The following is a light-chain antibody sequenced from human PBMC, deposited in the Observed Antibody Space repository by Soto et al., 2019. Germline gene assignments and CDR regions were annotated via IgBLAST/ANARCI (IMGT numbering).Light chain of an antibody. J-gene: IGKJ1*01. V-gene: IGKV3-15*01. CDR1: QSVSSN. CDR2: GAS. CDR3: QHYNNWPPWT. Sequence: EIVMTQSPATLSVSPGERATLSCRASQSVSSNLAWYQQKPGQAPRLLIYGASTRATGIPARFNGSESGTEFDLTITSLQSEDFAIYYCQHYNNWPPWTFGQGTKVEIK.